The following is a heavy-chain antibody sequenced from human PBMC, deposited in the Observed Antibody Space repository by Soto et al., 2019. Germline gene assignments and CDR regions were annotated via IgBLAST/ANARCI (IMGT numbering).Heavy chain of an antibody. CDR2: MNPNSGNT. J-gene: IGHJ4*02. D-gene: IGHD6-6*01. V-gene: IGHV1-8*01. Sequence: VKVSCKASGYTFTSYDINWVRQATGQGLEWMGWMNPNSGNTGYAQKFQGRVTITADKSTSTAYMELSSLRSEDTAVYYCARDRRRYSSSYPLDYWGQGTLVTVS. CDR1: GYTFTSYD. CDR3: ARDRRRYSSSYPLDY.